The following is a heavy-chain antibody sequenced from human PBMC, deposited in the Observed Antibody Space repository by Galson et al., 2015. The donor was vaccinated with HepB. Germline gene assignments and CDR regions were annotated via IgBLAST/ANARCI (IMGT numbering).Heavy chain of an antibody. J-gene: IGHJ4*02. CDR1: GYTFTNYW. V-gene: IGHV5-51*03. CDR3: ARDGSDYYDSSGYSDYFDY. D-gene: IGHD3-22*01. Sequence: QSGAEVKKSGESLKISCKGSGYTFTNYWIGWVRQMPGKGLEWMGIIYPGDSDTKYSPSFRGQVTISVDKSISTVYLQWSSLKASDTAIYYCARDGSDYYDSSGYSDYFDYWGQGTLVTVSS. CDR2: IYPGDSDT.